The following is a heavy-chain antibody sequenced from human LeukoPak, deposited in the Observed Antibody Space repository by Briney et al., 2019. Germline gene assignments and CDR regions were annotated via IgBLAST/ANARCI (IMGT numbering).Heavy chain of an antibody. J-gene: IGHJ4*02. Sequence: GGSLRLSCAASGFTFSDAWMNWVRQAPGKGLEWVSAISGSGGSTYYADSVKGRFTISRDNSKNTLYLQMNSLRAEDTAVYYCAKFRGTMIVVAIFDYWGQGTLVTVSS. CDR2: ISGSGGST. CDR3: AKFRGTMIVVAIFDY. D-gene: IGHD3-22*01. CDR1: GFTFSDAW. V-gene: IGHV3-23*01.